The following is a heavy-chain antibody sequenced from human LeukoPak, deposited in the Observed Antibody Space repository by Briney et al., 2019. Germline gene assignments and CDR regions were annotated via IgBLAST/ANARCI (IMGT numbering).Heavy chain of an antibody. CDR1: GGTFSSYA. Sequence: SVKVACKASGGTFSSYAISWVRQAPGQGLEWMGGIIPIFGTANYAQKFQGRVTITADESTSTAYMELSSLRSEDTAVYYCASLYSGSYYFDYWGQGTLVTVSS. D-gene: IGHD1-26*01. CDR2: IIPIFGTA. J-gene: IGHJ4*02. V-gene: IGHV1-69*13. CDR3: ASLYSGSYYFDY.